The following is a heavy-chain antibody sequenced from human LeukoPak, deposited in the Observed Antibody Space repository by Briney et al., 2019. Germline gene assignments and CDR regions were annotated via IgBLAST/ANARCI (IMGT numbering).Heavy chain of an antibody. CDR2: INEDGSEK. J-gene: IGHJ4*02. V-gene: IGHV3-7*04. Sequence: GGSLRLSCAASGFTLSSYWISWVRQAPGKGLEWVANINEDGSEKYYVGSVKGRFTISRDNAKNTVYLQMISLRAEDTAVYYCARAVAAAGSYWGQGTLVTVSS. D-gene: IGHD6-13*01. CDR1: GFTLSSYW. CDR3: ARAVAAAGSY.